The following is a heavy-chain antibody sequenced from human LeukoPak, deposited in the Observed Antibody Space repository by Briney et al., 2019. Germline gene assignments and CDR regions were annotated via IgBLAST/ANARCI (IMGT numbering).Heavy chain of an antibody. CDR2: IYPGDSDT. CDR1: GSRFTSYW. CDR3: ARHLSSSGWYGVNWFDP. J-gene: IGHJ5*02. D-gene: IGHD6-19*01. Sequence: GGSLKISCQGSGSRFTSYWIGWVRQLPGKGLEGVGIIYPGDSDTRYSPFFQGQVTISADKSISTAYLQWSSLKASDTAMYYCARHLSSSGWYGVNWFDPWGQGTLVTVSS. V-gene: IGHV5-51*01.